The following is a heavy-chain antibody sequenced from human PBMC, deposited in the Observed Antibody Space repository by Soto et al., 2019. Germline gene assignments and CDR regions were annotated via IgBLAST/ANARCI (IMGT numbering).Heavy chain of an antibody. Sequence: PGGSLRLSCAASGFTFSSYGMHWVRQAPGKGLEWVAVISYDGSNKYYADSVKGRFTISRDNSKNTLYLQMNSLRAEDTAVYYCAKDTAAGNGTGGMDVWGQGTTVTVSS. CDR1: GFTFSSYG. CDR3: AKDTAAGNGTGGMDV. V-gene: IGHV3-30*18. CDR2: ISYDGSNK. D-gene: IGHD6-13*01. J-gene: IGHJ6*02.